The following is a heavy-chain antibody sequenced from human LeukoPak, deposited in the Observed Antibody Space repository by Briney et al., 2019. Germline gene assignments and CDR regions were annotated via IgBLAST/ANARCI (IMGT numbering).Heavy chain of an antibody. V-gene: IGHV3-21*03. CDR1: GFAFSTYN. D-gene: IGHD2-15*01. CDR3: AREPLYYFDY. CDR2: ITSSSIHT. Sequence: GGSLRLPCAASGFAFSTYNMNWVRQAPGKGLEWVSSITSSSIHTFYADSVKGRFTISRDNAKNSLYLQMNSLRAEDTAVYYCAREPLYYFDYWGQGTLVTVSS. J-gene: IGHJ4*02.